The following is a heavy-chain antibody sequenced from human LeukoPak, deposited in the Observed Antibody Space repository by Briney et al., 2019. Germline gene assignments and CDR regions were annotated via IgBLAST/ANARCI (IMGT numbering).Heavy chain of an antibody. CDR2: IWYDGSNK. J-gene: IGHJ4*02. CDR3: ARDRLYYYDSSGYLGTFDY. D-gene: IGHD3-22*01. Sequence: GRSLRLSCAASGFTFSSYGMHWVRQAPGKGLEWVAVIWYDGSNKYYADSVKGRFTISRDNSKNTLYLQMNSLRAEDTAVYYCARDRLYYYDSSGYLGTFDYWGQGTLVTVSS. V-gene: IGHV3-33*01. CDR1: GFTFSSYG.